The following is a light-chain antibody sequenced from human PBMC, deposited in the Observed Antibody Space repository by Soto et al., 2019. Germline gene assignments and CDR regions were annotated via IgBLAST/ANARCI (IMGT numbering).Light chain of an antibody. Sequence: QSALAQPASISGSPGQSITISCTGTSSDVGSYNLVSWYQQFPDKAPKLIIYDGSERPSGVSDRFSGSKSGNTASLTISGIRAEDEAEYHYSSSAPSSSFAYVFGTGTKVTVL. V-gene: IGLV2-23*03. CDR2: DGS. J-gene: IGLJ1*01. CDR1: SSDVGSYNL. CDR3: SSSAPSSSFAYV.